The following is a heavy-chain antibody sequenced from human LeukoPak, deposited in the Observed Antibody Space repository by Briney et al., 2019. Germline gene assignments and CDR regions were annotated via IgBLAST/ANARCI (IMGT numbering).Heavy chain of an antibody. J-gene: IGHJ4*02. CDR3: ARTLYGYEIFDY. D-gene: IGHD5-12*01. Sequence: GASVKVSCKASGYTFTSYSISWVRQAPGQGLEWMGRISAYNGDTNDAQGLQGRVTMTTDTSTSTAYMELRSLRSDDTAVYYCARTLYGYEIFDYLSQGTLVTVSS. CDR1: GYTFTSYS. V-gene: IGHV1-18*01. CDR2: ISAYNGDT.